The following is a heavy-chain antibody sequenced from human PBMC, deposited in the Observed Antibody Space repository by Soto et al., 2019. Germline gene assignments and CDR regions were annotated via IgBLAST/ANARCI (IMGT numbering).Heavy chain of an antibody. CDR2: ISGSGGST. CDR1: GFTFSSYA. J-gene: IGHJ6*02. V-gene: IGHV3-23*01. CDR3: ENLLGHYGDLRAAHYYYGMDV. Sequence: TGGSLRLSCAASGFTFSSYAMSWVRQAPGKGLEWVSAISGSGGSTYYADSVKGRFTISRDNSKNTLYLQMNSLRAEDTAVYYCENLLGHYGDLRAAHYYYGMDVWGQGTTVTVSS. D-gene: IGHD4-17*01.